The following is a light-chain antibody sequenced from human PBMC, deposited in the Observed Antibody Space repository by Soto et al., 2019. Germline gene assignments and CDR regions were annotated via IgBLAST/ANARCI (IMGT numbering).Light chain of an antibody. J-gene: IGKJ1*01. V-gene: IGKV3-20*01. Sequence: EIVLTQSPGTLSLSPGERATLSCRASQSVGTYLAWYQQKPGQAPRLLIYGASSRATGIPDRFSGSGSGTDFTLTISRLEPEDFAVYFCQQYGSSPTTFGQGTKVDIK. CDR1: QSVGTY. CDR2: GAS. CDR3: QQYGSSPTT.